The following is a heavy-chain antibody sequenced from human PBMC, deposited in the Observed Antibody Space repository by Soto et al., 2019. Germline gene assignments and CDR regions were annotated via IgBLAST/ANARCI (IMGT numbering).Heavy chain of an antibody. CDR2: ISGYNGNT. J-gene: IGHJ5*02. Sequence: QVQLVQSGAEVKKPGASVKVSCKASGYTFTSYGISGVRQAPGQGLEWMGWISGYNGNTNYAQQFQGRVPMTPDTSKSTAYMELSSLRSDETAVYYCARDHHSGSSGWYFDWFDPWGPGTLVTVSS. CDR1: GYTFTSYG. D-gene: IGHD6-19*01. CDR3: ARDHHSGSSGWYFDWFDP. V-gene: IGHV1-18*01.